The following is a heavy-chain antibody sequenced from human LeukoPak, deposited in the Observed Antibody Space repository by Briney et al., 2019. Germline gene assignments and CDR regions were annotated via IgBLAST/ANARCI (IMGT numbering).Heavy chain of an antibody. Sequence: SETLSLTCTVSGGSISSSSYYWGWIRQPPGKGLEWIGSIYYSGSTYYNPSLKSRVTISVDTSKNQFSLKLSSVTAADTAVYYYARVRGLVSLWGQGTLVTVSS. J-gene: IGHJ4*02. CDR1: GGSISSSSYY. CDR2: IYYSGST. V-gene: IGHV4-39*01. CDR3: ARVRGLVSL. D-gene: IGHD6-6*01.